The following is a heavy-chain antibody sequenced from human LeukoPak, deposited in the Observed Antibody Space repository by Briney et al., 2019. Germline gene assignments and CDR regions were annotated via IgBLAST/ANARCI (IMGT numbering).Heavy chain of an antibody. CDR2: ISYDGSNK. V-gene: IGHV3-30-3*01. CDR3: AILTLGY. J-gene: IGHJ4*02. D-gene: IGHD3-9*01. Sequence: GGSLRLSCAASGFTFSSYAMHWVRQAPGKGLEWVAVISYDGSNKYYADSVKGRFTISRDNSKNTLYLQMNSLRAEDTAVYYCAILTLGYWGQGTLSPSPQ. CDR1: GFTFSSYA.